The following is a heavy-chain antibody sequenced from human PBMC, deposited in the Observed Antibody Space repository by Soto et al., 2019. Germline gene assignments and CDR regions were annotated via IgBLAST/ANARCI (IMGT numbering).Heavy chain of an antibody. CDR2: IYYSGST. CDR1: GGSISSGGYY. CDR3: ATLTLNGMDV. J-gene: IGHJ6*02. D-gene: IGHD3-9*01. Sequence: SETLSLTCTVSGGSISSGGYYWSWIRQHPGKGLEWIGYIYYSGSTYYNPSLKSRVTISVDTSKNQFSLKLSSVTAADTAVYYCATLTLNGMDVWGQGTTVTVSS. V-gene: IGHV4-31*03.